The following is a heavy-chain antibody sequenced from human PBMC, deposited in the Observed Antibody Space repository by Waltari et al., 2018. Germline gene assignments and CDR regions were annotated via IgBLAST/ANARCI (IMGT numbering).Heavy chain of an antibody. D-gene: IGHD6-13*01. CDR2: IYWNDDK. CDR1: GFSLSTSGVG. CDR3: AHSRRAAAPYYFDY. Sequence: QLTLKESGPTLVKPTQTLTLTCTFSGFSLSTSGVGVGWLRQPPGKALEWLALIYWNDDKRYSPSLKSRLTITKDTSKNQVVLTMTNMDPVDTATYYCAHSRRAAAPYYFDYWGQGTLVTVSS. J-gene: IGHJ4*02. V-gene: IGHV2-5*01.